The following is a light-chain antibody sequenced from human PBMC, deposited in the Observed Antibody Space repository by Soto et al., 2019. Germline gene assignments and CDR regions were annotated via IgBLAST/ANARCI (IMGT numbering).Light chain of an antibody. J-gene: IGKJ3*01. CDR1: ESVSSN. V-gene: IGKV3-15*01. Sequence: ETVMTQSPATLSVSPGERATLSCRASESVSSNLAWYRQKPGQAPRLLIYDASTRATGIPARFSGSGSGTEFTLTISSLQSEDFAVYYCQQYNTWPLTFGPGTKVDIK. CDR3: QQYNTWPLT. CDR2: DAS.